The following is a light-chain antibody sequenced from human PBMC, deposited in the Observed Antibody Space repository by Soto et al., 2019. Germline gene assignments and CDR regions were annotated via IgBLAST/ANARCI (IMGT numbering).Light chain of an antibody. CDR1: SSDVGGFNS. V-gene: IGLV2-14*03. Sequence: QSALTQPRSVSGSPGQSVTISCTGTSSDVGGFNSVSWYQQHPGKAPKLMIYDVNNRPSGVSNRFSGSKSGNTASLTISGLQAEDEAVYYCSSYSSGSTLGVFGGGTKVTVL. J-gene: IGLJ3*02. CDR2: DVN. CDR3: SSYSSGSTLGV.